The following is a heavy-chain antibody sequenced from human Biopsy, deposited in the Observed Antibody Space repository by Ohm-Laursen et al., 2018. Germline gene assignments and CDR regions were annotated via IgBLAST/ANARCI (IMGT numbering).Heavy chain of an antibody. CDR1: GDLVSSNDAA. J-gene: IGHJ5*01. Sequence: SQTLSLTCAISGDLVSSNDAAWNWIRQSPSRGLEWLGRTYYRTKWYNDCALFVKGRITISAETSKNQVSLQLTSVTPEDTAVYYCARETSTGIPFNWLDSWGQGALVTVSS. V-gene: IGHV6-1*01. D-gene: IGHD1-1*01. CDR2: TYYRTKWYN. CDR3: ARETSTGIPFNWLDS.